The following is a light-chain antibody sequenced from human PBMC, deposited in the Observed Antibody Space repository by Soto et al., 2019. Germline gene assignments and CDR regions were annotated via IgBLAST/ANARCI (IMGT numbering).Light chain of an antibody. V-gene: IGKV3-20*01. CDR2: GAS. CDR1: QSVSSSY. Sequence: EIVLTQSPGTLSLSPGERATLSCRASQSVSSSYLAWYQQKPGQAPRLLIYGASSRATGIPDRFSGSGSGTDFTLTISRLEPEDFAVYYCQQHSSSLLTFGGGTKAEIK. J-gene: IGKJ4*01. CDR3: QQHSSSLLT.